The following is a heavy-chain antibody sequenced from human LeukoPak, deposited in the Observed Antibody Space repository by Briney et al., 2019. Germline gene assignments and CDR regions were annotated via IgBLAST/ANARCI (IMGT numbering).Heavy chain of an antibody. Sequence: ASVKVSCKASGYTFTGYYMHWVRQAPGQGLEWMGWINPNSGGTNYAQKFQGRVTMTRHTSISTAYMELSRLRSDDTAVYYCARPSSSWYPYYFDYWGQGTLVTVSS. D-gene: IGHD6-13*01. CDR3: ARPSSSWYPYYFDY. CDR1: GYTFTGYY. CDR2: INPNSGGT. J-gene: IGHJ4*02. V-gene: IGHV1-2*02.